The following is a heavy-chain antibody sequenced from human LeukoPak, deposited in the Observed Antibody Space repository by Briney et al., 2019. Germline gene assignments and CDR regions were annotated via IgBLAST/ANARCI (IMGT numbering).Heavy chain of an antibody. CDR3: ARRWNYKDAFDI. Sequence: SQTLSLTCDVSGGSISSGTHYWTWIRQPVGKGLEWLGRIFTSGSPTYNSSLKSRLTISIDKSKNQFSLKLSSVTAADTAVYYCARRWNYKDAFDIWGQGTTVTVSS. CDR1: GGSISSGTHY. D-gene: IGHD1-7*01. J-gene: IGHJ3*02. V-gene: IGHV4-61*02. CDR2: IFTSGSP.